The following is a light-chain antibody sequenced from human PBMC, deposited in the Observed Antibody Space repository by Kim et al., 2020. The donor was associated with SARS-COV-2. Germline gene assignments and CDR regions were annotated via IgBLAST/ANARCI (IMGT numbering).Light chain of an antibody. CDR2: AAS. V-gene: IGKV1-8*01. J-gene: IGKJ3*01. Sequence: AIRITQSPSSLSASTGDRVTITCRASQGISSYLAWYQQKPGKAPKLLIYAASTLQSGVPSRFSGSGSGTDFTLTISCLQSEDFATYYCQQNYSYPLTFGPGTKVDIK. CDR1: QGISSY. CDR3: QQNYSYPLT.